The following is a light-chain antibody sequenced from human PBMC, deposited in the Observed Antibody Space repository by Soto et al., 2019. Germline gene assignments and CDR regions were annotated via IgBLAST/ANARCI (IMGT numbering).Light chain of an antibody. CDR1: QSIGGY. V-gene: IGKV1-39*01. J-gene: IGKJ1*01. Sequence: DIQMTQSPSSLSASGGDRLTITWRASQSIGGYLSWYPQKPGNAPKLLIYVTSSLHSGVPSRFSGSGSGTDLTLTISILQPEDCAKFYRHQTHSTPPPFVHGTKVQIK. CDR2: VTS. CDR3: HQTHSTPPP.